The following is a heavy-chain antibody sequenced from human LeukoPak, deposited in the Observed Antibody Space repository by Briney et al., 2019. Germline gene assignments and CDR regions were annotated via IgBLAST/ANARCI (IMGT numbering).Heavy chain of an antibody. J-gene: IGHJ3*02. D-gene: IGHD3-22*01. Sequence: GGSLRLSCAASGFTFSDYWLSWVRQAPGKGLEWVANIKLDGSAKYYVDSVKGRFTISRDNAKSSLYLQMNSLRAEDTAVYYCTRDLAFYYYDSSGYFGAFDIWGQGTTVTVSS. CDR2: IKLDGSAK. CDR1: GFTFSDYW. V-gene: IGHV3-7*01. CDR3: TRDLAFYYYDSSGYFGAFDI.